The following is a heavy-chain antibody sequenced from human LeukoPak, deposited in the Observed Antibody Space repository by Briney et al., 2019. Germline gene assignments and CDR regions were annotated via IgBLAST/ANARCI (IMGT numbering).Heavy chain of an antibody. CDR2: FDPEDGET. CDR3: ATDLIAARPEFDY. Sequence: ASVKVSCKVPGYTLTELSMHWVRQAPGKGLEWMGGFDPEDGETIYAQKFQGRVTMTEDTSTDTAYMELSSLRSEDTAVYYCATDLIAARPEFDYWGQGTLVTVSS. V-gene: IGHV1-24*01. CDR1: GYTLTELS. J-gene: IGHJ4*02. D-gene: IGHD6-6*01.